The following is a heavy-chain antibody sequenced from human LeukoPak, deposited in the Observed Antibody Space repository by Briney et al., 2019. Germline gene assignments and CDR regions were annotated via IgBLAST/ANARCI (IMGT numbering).Heavy chain of an antibody. Sequence: GGSLRLSCAASGFTFGTYAMAWVRQIPGKGLEWVSGISGSGTGTYYADSVKGRFIISRDNSRDTLFLQADNVRVEDTATYYCAKGPHFDFWTGYHNYFDPWGQGTLVTVSS. CDR2: ISGSGTGT. V-gene: IGHV3-23*01. J-gene: IGHJ5*02. CDR1: GFTFGTYA. D-gene: IGHD3/OR15-3a*01. CDR3: AKGPHFDFWTGYHNYFDP.